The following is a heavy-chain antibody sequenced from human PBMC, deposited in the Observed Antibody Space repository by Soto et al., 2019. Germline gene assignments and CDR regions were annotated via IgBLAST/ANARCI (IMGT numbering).Heavy chain of an antibody. Sequence: EVQLVESGGGFVQPGGSLRLSCAASGLSFSDHYMDWVRQAPGRGLEWVGRIRNRANSYATEYAASVEGRFTISREDSKNSLYLQMHSLKIEDTAVYYCASSWFGVAKYFDYWGQGILVTVSS. CDR3: ASSWFGVAKYFDY. D-gene: IGHD3-10*01. J-gene: IGHJ4*02. V-gene: IGHV3-72*01. CDR1: GLSFSDHY. CDR2: IRNRANSYAT.